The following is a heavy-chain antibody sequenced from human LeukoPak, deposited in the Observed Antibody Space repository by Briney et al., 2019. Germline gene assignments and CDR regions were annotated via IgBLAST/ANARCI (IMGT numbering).Heavy chain of an antibody. CDR3: ARRQYYDSSGYWYYFDY. V-gene: IGHV4-59*08. CDR2: IYYSGST. Sequence: PSETLSLTCTVSGGSINRYYWSWIRQPPGKGLEWIGQIYYSGSTNYNPSLKSRVTVSVDTSKNQFSLKLSSVTAADTAVYYCARRQYYDSSGYWYYFDYWGQETLVTVSS. D-gene: IGHD3-22*01. J-gene: IGHJ4*02. CDR1: GGSINRYY.